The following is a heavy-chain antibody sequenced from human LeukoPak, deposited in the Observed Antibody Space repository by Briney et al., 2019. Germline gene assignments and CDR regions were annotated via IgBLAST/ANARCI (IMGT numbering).Heavy chain of an antibody. D-gene: IGHD2-15*01. J-gene: IGHJ4*02. V-gene: IGHV3-23*01. CDR2: ISDSGGST. CDR3: AKCLAWGVVVSSIDY. Sequence: PGGSLRLSCAASGFTFSSYAMSWVRQAPGKGLEWVSAISDSGGSTYYADSVKGRFTISRDNSKSTLYLQMNSLRAEDTAVYYCAKCLAWGVVVSSIDYWGQGTLVTVSS. CDR1: GFTFSSYA.